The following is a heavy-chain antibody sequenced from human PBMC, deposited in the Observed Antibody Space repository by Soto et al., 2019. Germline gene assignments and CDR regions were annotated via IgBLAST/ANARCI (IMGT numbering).Heavy chain of an antibody. D-gene: IGHD3-10*01. CDR2: IYPGDSDT. CDR3: ARTAKYYYCSGSYYIFRGMDV. Sequence: PWESLKISCNGSGYIFTSYWIGWVRQMPGKGLEWMGIIYPGDSDTRYSPSFQGQVTISADKSISTAYLQWSSLKASDTAMYYCARTAKYYYCSGSYYIFRGMDVWGQGTTVTVSS. CDR1: GYIFTSYW. V-gene: IGHV5-51*01. J-gene: IGHJ6*02.